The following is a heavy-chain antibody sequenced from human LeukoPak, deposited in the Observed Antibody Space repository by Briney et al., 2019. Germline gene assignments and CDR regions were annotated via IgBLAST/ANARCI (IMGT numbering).Heavy chain of an antibody. V-gene: IGHV4-59*01. Sequence: SETLSLTCTVSRGSISNYYWSWIRQPPGKGLEWIGYIYNSGSTNYNPSLKSRVTISVGTSKNQFSLKLSSVTAADTAVYYCARMTPGDYFQYWGQGTLVTVSS. CDR2: IYNSGST. CDR3: ARMTPGDYFQY. CDR1: RGSISNYY. J-gene: IGHJ4*02.